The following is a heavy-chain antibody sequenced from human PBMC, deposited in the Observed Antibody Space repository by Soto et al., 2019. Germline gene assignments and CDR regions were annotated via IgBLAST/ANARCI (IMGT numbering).Heavy chain of an antibody. Sequence: PSETLSLTSTVSGESIATGAFYCSWIRLQSGKGPEWIGSIFYAGDTYYNPSLKSRVEISLDGSQNQFSLNLRSVTAADTAVYYCAREGDYRTWFEPWGPGTLVTVS. D-gene: IGHD4-17*01. V-gene: IGHV4-31*03. CDR3: AREGDYRTWFEP. J-gene: IGHJ5*02. CDR2: IFYAGDT. CDR1: GESIATGAFY.